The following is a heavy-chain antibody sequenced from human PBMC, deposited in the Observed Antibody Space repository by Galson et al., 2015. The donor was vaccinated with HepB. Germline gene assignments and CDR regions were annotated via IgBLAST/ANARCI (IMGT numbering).Heavy chain of an antibody. CDR2: IKSKTDGGTT. CDR3: TTDQGMITFGGVALLDAFDI. V-gene: IGHV3-15*01. D-gene: IGHD3-16*01. Sequence: SLRLSCAASGFTFSNAWMSWVRQAPGKGLEWVGRIKSKTDGGTTDYAAPVKGRFTISRDDSKNTLYLQMNSLKTEDTAVYYCTTDQGMITFGGVALLDAFDIWGQGTMVTVSS. J-gene: IGHJ3*02. CDR1: GFTFSNAW.